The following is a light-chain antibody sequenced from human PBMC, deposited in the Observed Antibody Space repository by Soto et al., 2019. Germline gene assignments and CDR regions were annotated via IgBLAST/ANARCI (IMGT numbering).Light chain of an antibody. V-gene: IGKV3-20*01. CDR2: GAS. Sequence: EIVLSQSPGTLSLSTGERATLSCRASQSVSRNLAWYQQKPGQAPRLLIYGASSRATGIPDRFSGSGSGTDFTLTISRLEPEDFAVDYCQQYGSSPITFGQGTRLEI. J-gene: IGKJ5*01. CDR1: QSVSRN. CDR3: QQYGSSPIT.